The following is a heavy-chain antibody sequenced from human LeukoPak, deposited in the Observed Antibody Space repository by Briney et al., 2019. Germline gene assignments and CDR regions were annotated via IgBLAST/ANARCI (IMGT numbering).Heavy chain of an antibody. J-gene: IGHJ4*02. V-gene: IGHV3-23*01. CDR2: INSGATT. CDR3: AKARDRNPSALFDY. Sequence: PGGSLRLSCAASGFSFSNYGMNWVRQAPGKGLEWVSSINSGATTYYADSVKGRFTISRDNSNNTLYLQMSSLRAEDTAVYYCAKARDRNPSALFDYWGQGTLVTVSS. D-gene: IGHD3-3*01. CDR1: GFSFSNYG.